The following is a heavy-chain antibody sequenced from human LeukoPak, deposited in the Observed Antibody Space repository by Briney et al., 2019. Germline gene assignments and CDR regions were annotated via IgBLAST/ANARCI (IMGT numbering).Heavy chain of an antibody. CDR3: AREGAVGADP. V-gene: IGHV4-61*01. Sequence: SETLSLTCTVSGYSISSGYYWSWIRQPPGKGLEWIGYIYYSGSTNYNPSLKSRVTISVDTSKNQFSLKLSSVTAADTAVYYCAREGAVGADPWGQGTLVTVSS. CDR1: GYSISSGYY. D-gene: IGHD1-26*01. J-gene: IGHJ5*02. CDR2: IYYSGST.